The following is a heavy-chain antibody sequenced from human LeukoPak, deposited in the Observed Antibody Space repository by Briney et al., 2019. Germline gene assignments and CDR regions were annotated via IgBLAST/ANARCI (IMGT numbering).Heavy chain of an antibody. D-gene: IGHD2-2*01. CDR2: ITDSCGNT. CDR3: ATVVGSCSRPNCYAYFHR. Sequence: GGSLSLSCAPSGYSAMTWVRQAPGRGRDWVSVITDSCGNTFYANSVRGRCTISRDVSKHPLYLQMNSLRADDTAVYYCATVVGSCSRPNCYAYFHRWGRGTLVTVSS. V-gene: IGHV3-23*01. CDR1: GYSA. J-gene: IGHJ4*02.